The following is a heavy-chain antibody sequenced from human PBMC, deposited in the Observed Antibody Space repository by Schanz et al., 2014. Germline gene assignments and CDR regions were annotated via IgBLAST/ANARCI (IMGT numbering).Heavy chain of an antibody. D-gene: IGHD1-26*01. J-gene: IGHJ2*01. V-gene: IGHV3-66*02. CDR2: IYGGGIT. Sequence: LVESGGGVVQPGRSLRLSCAASGFTVSSNYMSWVRQAPGKGLEWVSVIYGGGITYYADSVKGRFTISRDNSKNTLYLQMNSLRSEDTAVYYCARGGRLRFHWFFDLWGRGTLVTVSS. CDR1: GFTVSSNY. CDR3: ARGGRLRFHWFFDL.